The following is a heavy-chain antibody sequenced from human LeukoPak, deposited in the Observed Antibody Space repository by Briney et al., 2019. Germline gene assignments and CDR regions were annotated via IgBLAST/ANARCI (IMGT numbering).Heavy chain of an antibody. J-gene: IGHJ4*02. D-gene: IGHD3-22*01. CDR2: IYTSGSS. CDR3: AREGSSGRGLDY. CDR1: GGSISSYY. Sequence: PSETLSLTCTVSGGSISSYYWSWIRQPAGKGLEWIGRIYTSGSSNSNPSLKSRVTMSVDTYKNQFSLNLNSVTAADTAVYYCAREGSSGRGLDYWGQGTLVTVSS. V-gene: IGHV4-4*07.